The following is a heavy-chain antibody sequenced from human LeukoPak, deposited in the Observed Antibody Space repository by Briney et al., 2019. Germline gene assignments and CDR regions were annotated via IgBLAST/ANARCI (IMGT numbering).Heavy chain of an antibody. CDR1: GGSISTYY. Sequence: SETLSLTCTISGGSISTYYWSWIRQPPGKGLDWIGSFYYTGSTNYNPSLRSRVTISLDTSKNQISLRLSSVTAADTAVYYCARGGNALDYWGQGTLVTVSS. CDR3: ARGGNALDY. D-gene: IGHD4-23*01. J-gene: IGHJ4*02. CDR2: FYYTGST. V-gene: IGHV4-59*01.